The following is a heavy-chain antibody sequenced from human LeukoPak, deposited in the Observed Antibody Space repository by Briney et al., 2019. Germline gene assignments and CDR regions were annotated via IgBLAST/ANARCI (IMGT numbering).Heavy chain of an antibody. D-gene: IGHD6-19*01. J-gene: IGHJ5*02. CDR1: GLHFSGTA. CDR2: ISHDGMNA. V-gene: IGHV3-23*01. CDR3: AKDGAQYSSGPECDP. Sequence: GGSLRLSCAASGLHFSGTAMSWVRQAPGKGLEWVSAISHDGMNAYYADSVKGRFTISRDNSKKTVSLEMSSLTAADTGVYYCAKDGAQYSSGPECDPRGQGAWVTVSP.